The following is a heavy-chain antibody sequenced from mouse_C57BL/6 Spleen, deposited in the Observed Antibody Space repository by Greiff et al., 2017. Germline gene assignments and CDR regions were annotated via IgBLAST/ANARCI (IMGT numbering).Heavy chain of an antibody. D-gene: IGHD1-1*01. CDR2: INPSTGGT. J-gene: IGHJ2*01. V-gene: IGHV1-42*01. CDR1: GYSFTGYY. CDR3: ARSDSLTVVFDY. Sequence: EVQLQQSGPELVKPGASVKISCKASGYSFTGYYMNWVKQSPEKSLEWIGEINPSTGGTTYNQKFKAKATLTVDKSSSTAYMQLKSLTSEDSAVYYCARSDSLTVVFDYWGQGTTLTVSS.